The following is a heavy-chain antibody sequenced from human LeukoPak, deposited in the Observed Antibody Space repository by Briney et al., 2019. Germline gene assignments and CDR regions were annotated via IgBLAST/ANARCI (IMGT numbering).Heavy chain of an antibody. V-gene: IGHV4-59*01. J-gene: IGHJ4*02. Sequence: SETLSLTCAISGRSISSYYWSWIRQPPGKGLEWIGCFYHSGSTNFNPSLRSRVTISVDASKNQLSLKLSSVTAADTAAYYCAGGGQWLAFDYWGQGTLVTVSS. CDR3: AGGGQWLAFDY. D-gene: IGHD6-19*01. CDR1: GRSISSYY. CDR2: FYHSGST.